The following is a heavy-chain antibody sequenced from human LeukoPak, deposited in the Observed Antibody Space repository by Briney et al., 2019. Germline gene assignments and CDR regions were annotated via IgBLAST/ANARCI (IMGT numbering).Heavy chain of an antibody. CDR2: ISYSGST. CDR3: ARKKGGIATFDY. Sequence: SETLSLTCTVSGGSISSYYWSWVRQPPGKALEWIGYISYSGSTNYYPSLMSRVSISVDTSKNQFSLKLSSVTAADTAVYYCARKKGGIATFDYWGQGTLVTVSS. J-gene: IGHJ4*02. CDR1: GGSISSYY. V-gene: IGHV4-59*01. D-gene: IGHD6-13*01.